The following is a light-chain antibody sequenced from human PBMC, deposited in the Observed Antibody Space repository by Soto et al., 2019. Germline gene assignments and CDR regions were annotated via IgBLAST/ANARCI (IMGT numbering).Light chain of an antibody. CDR3: QQYGGSVT. J-gene: IGKJ4*01. Sequence: EIVLTQSPGTLSLSPGERATLSCRASQSVSSVYLAWYQQKPGQAPRLLIYGPATRATDIPDRFSASGSGTDFTLTISRLEPEDFAVYYCQQYGGSVTFGGGTKVDIK. CDR1: QSVSSVY. V-gene: IGKV3-20*01. CDR2: GPA.